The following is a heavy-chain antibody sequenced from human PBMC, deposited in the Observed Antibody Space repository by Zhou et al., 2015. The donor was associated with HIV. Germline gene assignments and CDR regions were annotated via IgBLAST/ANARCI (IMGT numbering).Heavy chain of an antibody. CDR1: GYRFGDFS. D-gene: IGHD6-19*01. Sequence: HVVLLQSGTEDKKTGATATIHCSTSGYRFGDFSLHWVRQVPGQGLEWLAWQYPGELTQFRISDKFQDRLSVMKHVASATVYLQLRDLQPADTGMYYCARDRIGSGWFDYYYYGMDVWGQGTTVTVSS. J-gene: IGHJ6*02. CDR2: QYPGELT. CDR3: ARDRIGSGWFDYYYYGMDV. V-gene: IGHV1-3*05.